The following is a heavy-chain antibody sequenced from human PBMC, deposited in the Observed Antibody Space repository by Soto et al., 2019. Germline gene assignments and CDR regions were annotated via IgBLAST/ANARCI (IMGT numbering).Heavy chain of an antibody. CDR3: ARDTLYSTSWYFDY. J-gene: IGHJ4*02. CDR1: GFTFSSYG. D-gene: IGHD6-13*01. V-gene: IGHV3-33*01. Sequence: GGSLRLSCAASGFTFSSYGMHWVRQAPGKGLEWVAVIWYDGSNKYYADSVKGRFTISRDNSKNTLYLQMNSLRAEDTAVYYCARDTLYSTSWYFDYWGQGTLVTVSS. CDR2: IWYDGSNK.